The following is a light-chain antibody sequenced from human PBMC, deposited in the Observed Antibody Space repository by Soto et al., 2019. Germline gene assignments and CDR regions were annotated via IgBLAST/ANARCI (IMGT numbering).Light chain of an antibody. CDR3: SSYTSSYLAV. CDR2: DVS. V-gene: IGLV2-14*01. Sequence: QSALTQPASVSGSPGQSITISCTGTSSDVGGYNYVSWYQQHPGKAPKLMIYDVSNRPSGVSNRFSGSKSGNTASLTISGLQAEDEADYYCSSYTSSYLAVFGGGTKVTVL. J-gene: IGLJ2*01. CDR1: SSDVGGYNY.